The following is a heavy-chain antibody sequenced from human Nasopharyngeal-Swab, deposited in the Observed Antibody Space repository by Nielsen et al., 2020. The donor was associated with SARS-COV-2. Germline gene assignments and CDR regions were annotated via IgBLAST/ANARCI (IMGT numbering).Heavy chain of an antibody. CDR2: ISGSGGST. V-gene: IGHV3-23*01. J-gene: IGHJ4*02. Sequence: WTRQPPGKGLEWVSAISGSGGSTYYADSVKGRFTISRDNSKNTLYLQMNSLRAKDTAVYYCAKDIAMVRGVISFPYFDYWGQGTLVTVSS. CDR3: AKDIAMVRGVISFPYFDY. D-gene: IGHD3-10*01.